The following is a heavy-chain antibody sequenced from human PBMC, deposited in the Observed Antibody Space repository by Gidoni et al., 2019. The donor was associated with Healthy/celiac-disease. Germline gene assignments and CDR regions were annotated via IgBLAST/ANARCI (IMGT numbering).Heavy chain of an antibody. V-gene: IGHV1-69*01. CDR1: GGTFSSYA. D-gene: IGHD1-26*01. CDR2: IIPIFGTA. Sequence: QAQLVPSGAEVTQPGPSVKVPCKASGGTFSSYAISWVRQAPGRGLEWMGGIIPIFGTANYAQKFQGRVTITADESTSTAYMELSSLRSEDTAVYYCARQGGSYGTGWGQGTLVTVSS. J-gene: IGHJ4*02. CDR3: ARQGGSYGTG.